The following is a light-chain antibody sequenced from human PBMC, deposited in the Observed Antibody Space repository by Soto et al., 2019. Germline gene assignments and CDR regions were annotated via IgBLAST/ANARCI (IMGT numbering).Light chain of an antibody. V-gene: IGLV2-14*01. CDR2: DVS. Sequence: QSVLTQPASVSGSPGQWITISCTGTSSDVGAYNYVSWFQQYPGKAPKLMIYDVSNRPSGVSHRFSGSKSGNTASLTISGLQAEDEADYHCSSFTTGSTFVFGTGTKLTVL. CDR1: SSDVGAYNY. CDR3: SSFTTGSTFV. J-gene: IGLJ1*01.